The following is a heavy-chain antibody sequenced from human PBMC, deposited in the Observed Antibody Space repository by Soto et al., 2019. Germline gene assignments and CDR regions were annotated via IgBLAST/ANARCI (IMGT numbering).Heavy chain of an antibody. J-gene: IGHJ3*02. V-gene: IGHV3-33*01. CDR3: ARDKDVFDI. CDR1: GFTFSNFG. CDR2: IWYDGSSK. Sequence: QVRLVESGGGVVQPGRSLRLSCTASGFTFSNFGMHWVRQAPGKGLEWVALIWYDGSSKYYPDSVKGRFTISRDNSKNTLYLQMNSLRAEDTAVYYCARDKDVFDIWGQGTMVTVS.